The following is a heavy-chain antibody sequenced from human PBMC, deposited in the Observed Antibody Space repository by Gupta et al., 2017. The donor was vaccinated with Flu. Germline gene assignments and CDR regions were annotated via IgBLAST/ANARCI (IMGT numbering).Heavy chain of an antibody. Sequence: PPGKRLEWIGEINHSGSTNYNPSLKSRVTISVDTSKNQFSLKLSSVTAADTAVYYCARIILRFTSRVAYMDVWGKGTTVTVSS. CDR2: INHSGST. D-gene: IGHD2-2*01. V-gene: IGHV4-34*01. CDR3: ARIILRFTSRVAYMDV. J-gene: IGHJ6*03.